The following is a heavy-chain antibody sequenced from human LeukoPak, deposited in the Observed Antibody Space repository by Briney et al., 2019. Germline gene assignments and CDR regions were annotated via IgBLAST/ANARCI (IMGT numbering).Heavy chain of an antibody. CDR3: ARDPSGGHDDGYFDY. CDR2: ISSSGSNI. CDR1: GFNFSSYE. V-gene: IGHV3-48*03. J-gene: IGHJ4*02. D-gene: IGHD5-12*01. Sequence: GGSLRLSCAASGFNFSSYEMNWVRQAPGKGLEWVSYISSSGSNIYYADSAKGRFTISRDNDKNSLYLQMNSLRAEDTAIYYCARDPSGGHDDGYFDYWGQGPLVTVSS.